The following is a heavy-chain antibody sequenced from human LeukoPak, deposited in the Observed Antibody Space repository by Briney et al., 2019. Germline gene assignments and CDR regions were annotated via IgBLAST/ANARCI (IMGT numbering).Heavy chain of an antibody. J-gene: IGHJ6*01. V-gene: IGHV3-7*01. CDR2: IKQDGSEK. Sequence: GGSLRLSCAASGFTFTNYWMTWVRQAPGKGLEWVANIKQDGSEKYCVDSVKGRFTISRDNAKNSLYLQMNSLRAEDTAVYYCARGMDVRGQGTTVTVSS. CDR3: ARGMDV. CDR1: GFTFTNYW.